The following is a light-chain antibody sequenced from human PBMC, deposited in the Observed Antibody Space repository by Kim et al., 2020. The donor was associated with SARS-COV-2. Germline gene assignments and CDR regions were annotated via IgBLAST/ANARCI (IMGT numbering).Light chain of an antibody. V-gene: IGLV3-1*01. Sequence: SYELTQPPSVSVSPGQSASITCSGDKLGDKYACWYQQKPGQSPVLVIYQDSNRPSGTPERFSGSNSGNTATLTISGTQAMDEADYYCQAWDSSTVVFGGG. CDR1: KLGDKY. CDR2: QDS. CDR3: QAWDSSTVV. J-gene: IGLJ3*02.